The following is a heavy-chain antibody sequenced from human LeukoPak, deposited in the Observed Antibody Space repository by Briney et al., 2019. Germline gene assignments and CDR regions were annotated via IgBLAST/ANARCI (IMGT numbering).Heavy chain of an antibody. CDR1: GGSISSSSYY. CDR3: ARQQWLTWFDP. J-gene: IGHJ5*02. CDR2: IYYSGST. D-gene: IGHD5-18*01. V-gene: IGHV4-39*01. Sequence: PSGTLSLTCTVSGGSISSSSYYWGWIRQPPGKGLEWIGSIYYSGSTYYNPSLKSRVTISVDTSKNQFSLKLSSVTAADTAVYYCARQQWLTWFDPWGQGTLVTVSS.